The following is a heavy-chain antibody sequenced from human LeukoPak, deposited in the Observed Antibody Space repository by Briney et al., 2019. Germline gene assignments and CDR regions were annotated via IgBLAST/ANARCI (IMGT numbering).Heavy chain of an antibody. V-gene: IGHV3-21*01. CDR3: ARDYYDSSGYYGFDY. Sequence: GGSLRLSCAASGLTFSSYSMNWVRQAPGKGLEWVSSISSSSSYIYYADSVKGRFTISRDNAKNSLYLQMNSLRAEDTAVYYCARDYYDSSGYYGFDYWGQGTLVTVSS. D-gene: IGHD3-22*01. J-gene: IGHJ4*02. CDR1: GLTFSSYS. CDR2: ISSSSSYI.